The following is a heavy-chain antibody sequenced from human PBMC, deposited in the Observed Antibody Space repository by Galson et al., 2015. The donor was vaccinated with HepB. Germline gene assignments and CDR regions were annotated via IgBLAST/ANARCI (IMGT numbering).Heavy chain of an antibody. CDR3: ARKAMASINAFDI. Sequence: SVKVSCKASGNIFSSYYITWVRQAPGQGLEWMGWISAYNRHTSYAQSFQDRVTMTTDRSTSTIYLELRSLRSDDTAVYYCARKAMASINAFDIWGQGTMVTVSS. D-gene: IGHD5-18*01. CDR1: GNIFSSYY. CDR2: ISAYNRHT. V-gene: IGHV1-18*01. J-gene: IGHJ3*02.